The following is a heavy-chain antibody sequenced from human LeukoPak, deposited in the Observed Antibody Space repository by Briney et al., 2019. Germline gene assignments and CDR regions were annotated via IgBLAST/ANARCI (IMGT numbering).Heavy chain of an antibody. V-gene: IGHV3-9*01. CDR1: GFTFSSYS. D-gene: IGHD6-13*01. CDR3: AKDINSGIAAPFDY. CDR2: ISWNSGSI. Sequence: GGSLRLSCAASGFTFSSYSMNWVRQAPGKGLEWVSGISWNSGSIGYADSVKGRFTISRDNAKNSLYLQMNSLRAEDTALYYCAKDINSGIAAPFDYWGQGTLVTVSS. J-gene: IGHJ4*02.